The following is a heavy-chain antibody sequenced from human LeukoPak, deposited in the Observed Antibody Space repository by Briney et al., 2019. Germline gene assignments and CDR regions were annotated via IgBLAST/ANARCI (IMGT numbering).Heavy chain of an antibody. CDR3: AKRAPYYFDY. J-gene: IGHJ4*02. V-gene: IGHV3-23*01. CDR2: ISGSGGST. Sequence: GGSLRLSGAASGFTFSSSGMSWVPQAPGQGLEWVSTISGSGGSTYYADSVKGRFTISRDNSKNTLYLQMNSLRAEDTALYYCAKRAPYYFDYWGQGTLVTVSS. CDR1: GFTFSSSG.